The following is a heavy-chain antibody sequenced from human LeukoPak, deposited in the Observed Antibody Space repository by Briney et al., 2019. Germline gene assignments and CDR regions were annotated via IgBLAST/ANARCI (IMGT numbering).Heavy chain of an antibody. V-gene: IGHV3-21*01. CDR3: ARDYDYVWGSYRYFDY. Sequence: SSSSSYIYYADSVKGRFTISRDNAKNSLYLQMNSLRAEDTAVYYCARDYDYVWGSYRYFDYWGQGTLVTVSS. J-gene: IGHJ4*02. D-gene: IGHD3-16*02. CDR2: SSSSSYI.